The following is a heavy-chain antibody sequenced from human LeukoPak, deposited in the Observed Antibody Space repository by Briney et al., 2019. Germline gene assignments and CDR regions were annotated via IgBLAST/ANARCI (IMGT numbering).Heavy chain of an antibody. D-gene: IGHD5-18*01. CDR2: IGTAGDT. V-gene: IGHV3-13*01. J-gene: IGHJ4*02. CDR3: ARASQLTWIPDY. Sequence: PGGSLRLSCAASGFTFSSYDMHWVRQATGKGLEWVSAIGTAGDTYYPGSVKGRFTISRENPKNSLYLQMNSLRAGDTAVYYCARASQLTWIPDYWGQGTLVTVSS. CDR1: GFTFSSYD.